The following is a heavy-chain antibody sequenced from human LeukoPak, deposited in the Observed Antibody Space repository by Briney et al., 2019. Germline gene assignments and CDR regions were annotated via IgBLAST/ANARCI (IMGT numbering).Heavy chain of an antibody. CDR3: AREYSSSWYGTSYGMDV. D-gene: IGHD6-13*01. CDR1: GYTFTGYG. Sequence: ASVKVSCKASGYTFTGYGISWVRQAPGQGLEWMGWISAYNGNTNYAQKLQGRVSMTTDTSTSTAYMELRSLRSDDTAVYYCAREYSSSWYGTSYGMDVWGQGTTVTVSS. V-gene: IGHV1-18*01. CDR2: ISAYNGNT. J-gene: IGHJ6*02.